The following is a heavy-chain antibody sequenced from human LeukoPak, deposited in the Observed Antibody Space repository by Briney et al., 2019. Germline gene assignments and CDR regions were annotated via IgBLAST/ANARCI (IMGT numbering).Heavy chain of an antibody. Sequence: SETLSLTCTVSGASISSSPYYWGWIRQPPGKGLEWIGSIYYSGSTYYNPSLKSRVTISVDTSKNQFSLKLSSVTAADTAVYYCARRPSVRSDAFDIWGQGTMVTVSS. V-gene: IGHV4-39*01. CDR2: IYYSGST. CDR3: ARRPSVRSDAFDI. CDR1: GASISSSPYY. J-gene: IGHJ3*02. D-gene: IGHD6-19*01.